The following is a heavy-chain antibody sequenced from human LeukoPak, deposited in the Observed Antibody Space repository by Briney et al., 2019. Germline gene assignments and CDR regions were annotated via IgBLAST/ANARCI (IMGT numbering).Heavy chain of an antibody. J-gene: IGHJ4*02. Sequence: GGSLRLSCAASGFTFSDYYMSWIRQAPGKGLEWVSYISNSGSTIYYADSVKGRFTISRDNAKNSLYLQMNSLRAEDTAVYCCARDSGNGYSDYWGQGTLVTVSS. CDR2: ISNSGSTI. D-gene: IGHD3-10*01. V-gene: IGHV3-11*01. CDR3: ARDSGNGYSDY. CDR1: GFTFSDYY.